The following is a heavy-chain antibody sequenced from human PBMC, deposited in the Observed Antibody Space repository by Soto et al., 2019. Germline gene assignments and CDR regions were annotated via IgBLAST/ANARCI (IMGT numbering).Heavy chain of an antibody. J-gene: IGHJ4*02. CDR2: VDPDDGET. CDR1: GYTFRDHY. D-gene: IGHD1-26*01. CDR3: TTDSATLYSRTYVFDF. V-gene: IGHV1-69-2*01. Sequence: EVQVVQSGAEIKMPGATVRISCTLSGYTFRDHYIHWIRQAPGKGLQWMGLVDPDDGETLYGEKFRGRVTITADTSADSAYMELSSLRSEDTAIYYCTTDSATLYSRTYVFDFWGQGTQVTVSS.